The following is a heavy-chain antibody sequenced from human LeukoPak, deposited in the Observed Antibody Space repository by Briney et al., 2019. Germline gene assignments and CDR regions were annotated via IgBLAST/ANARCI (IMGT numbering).Heavy chain of an antibody. CDR3: AKDPHYYDSRGGAFDI. CDR1: GFTFSSYG. J-gene: IGHJ3*02. V-gene: IGHV3-30*02. Sequence: GGSLRLSCAASGFTFSSYGMHWVRQAPGKGLEWVAFIRYDGSNKYYADSVKGRFTISRDNSKNTLYLQMNSLRAEDTAVYYCAKDPHYYDSRGGAFDIWGQGTMVTVSS. D-gene: IGHD3-22*01. CDR2: IRYDGSNK.